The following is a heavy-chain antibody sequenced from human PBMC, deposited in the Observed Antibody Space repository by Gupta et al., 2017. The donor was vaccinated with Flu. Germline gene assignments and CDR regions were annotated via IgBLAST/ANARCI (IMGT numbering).Heavy chain of an antibody. Sequence: QLRLQESGPGLVKPSETLSLTCTVFGGSINSGTYNWGWIRQPPGKGLQWIAAISDDGETYYNPSLKSRVTISVGTSRTQFSLRLTSVTAADTAVYSCARFRNNWRAFDIWGQGTVVTVSS. CDR1: GGSINSGTYN. CDR3: ARFRNNWRAFDI. D-gene: IGHD5-24*01. CDR2: ISDDGET. J-gene: IGHJ3*02. V-gene: IGHV4-39*01.